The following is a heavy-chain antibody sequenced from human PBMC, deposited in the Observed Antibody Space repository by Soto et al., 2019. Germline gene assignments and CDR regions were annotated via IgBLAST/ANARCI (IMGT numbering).Heavy chain of an antibody. V-gene: IGHV3-21*01. D-gene: IGHD1-1*01. CDR3: ARVATTGTTSRYYAMDV. J-gene: IGHJ6*02. Sequence: EVQLVESGGGLVKPGGSLRLSCAASGFTFSSYSMNWVRQAPGKGLEWVSSISSSSSYLYYADSVKGRFTISRDNAKNSLYLQMNSLRAEDTAMYYCARVATTGTTSRYYAMDVWGQGTTVTVSS. CDR1: GFTFSSYS. CDR2: ISSSSSYL.